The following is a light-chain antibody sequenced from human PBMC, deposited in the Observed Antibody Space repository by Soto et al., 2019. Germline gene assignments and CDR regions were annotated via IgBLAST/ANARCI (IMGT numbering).Light chain of an antibody. CDR2: DAS. CDR1: QSVSNSY. CDR3: QQYGSSPHV. Sequence: EIVLTQSPATLSLSPGERATLSCGASQSVSNSYLAWYQQKPGLAPRVLIYDASSRATGIPDRFSGSGSGTDFTLTISRLEPEDLAVYYCQQYGSSPHVFGGGTKVDIK. V-gene: IGKV3D-20*01. J-gene: IGKJ4*01.